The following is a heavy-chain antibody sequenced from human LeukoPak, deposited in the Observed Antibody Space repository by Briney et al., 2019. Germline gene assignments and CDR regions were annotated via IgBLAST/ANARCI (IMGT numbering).Heavy chain of an antibody. Sequence: SETLPLTCTVSGVSISGYYWNWLRQSPEKGLEWIGYIYYSGSNNCNPSLKSRVTTSVDMSKKQFSLKLSSVTAADTAVYYCARGTTFSWYLDSWGQGTLVTVSS. CDR3: ARGTTFSWYLDS. CDR2: IYYSGSN. CDR1: GVSISGYY. D-gene: IGHD4-11*01. V-gene: IGHV4-59*01. J-gene: IGHJ4*02.